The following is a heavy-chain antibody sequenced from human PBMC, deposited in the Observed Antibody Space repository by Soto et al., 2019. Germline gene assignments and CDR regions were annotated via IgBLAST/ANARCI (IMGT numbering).Heavy chain of an antibody. CDR3: ARVVRFFGGHAGY. CDR2: MNTNTGNT. D-gene: IGHD3-3*01. J-gene: IGHJ4*02. CDR1: GYTFTEFD. V-gene: IGHV1-8*01. Sequence: QVLLVQSGADVKKPGASVKVSCKTSGYTFTEFDINWVRQAPGQGREWMGWMNTNTGNTGYAQKLQGRVTMTRDTSISTAYMELRSLSSEDTAVYYCARVVRFFGGHAGYWGQGTLVTVSS.